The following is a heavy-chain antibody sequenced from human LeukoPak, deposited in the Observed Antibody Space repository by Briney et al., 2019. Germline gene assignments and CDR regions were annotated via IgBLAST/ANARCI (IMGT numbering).Heavy chain of an antibody. CDR2: IKSKTDGGTT. Sequence: PGGSLRLSCAASGFTFSNAWMSWVRQAPGKGLEWVGRIKSKTDGGTTDYAAPVKGRFTISRDDSKNTLYLQMNSLKTGDTAVYYCTTTPTVDLYYFDYWGQGTLVTVSS. CDR1: GFTFSNAW. J-gene: IGHJ4*02. CDR3: TTTPTVDLYYFDY. V-gene: IGHV3-15*01. D-gene: IGHD1-26*01.